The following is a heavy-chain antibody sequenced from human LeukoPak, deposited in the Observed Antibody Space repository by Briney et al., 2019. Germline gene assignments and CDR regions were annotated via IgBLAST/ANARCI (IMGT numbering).Heavy chain of an antibody. V-gene: IGHV3-48*03. J-gene: IGHJ4*02. CDR3: ARVETVTTGH. CDR2: ISSSGSTI. D-gene: IGHD4-17*01. Sequence: PGGSLRLSCAASGFIFSSYEMNWVRQAPGKGLEWVSYISSSGSTIYYAGSVKGRFTVSRNNARNSLYLQMNSLRAEDTAVYYCARVETVTTGHWGQGTLVTVSS. CDR1: GFIFSSYE.